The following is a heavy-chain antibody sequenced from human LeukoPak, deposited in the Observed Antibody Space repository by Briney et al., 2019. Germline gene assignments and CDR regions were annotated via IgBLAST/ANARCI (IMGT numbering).Heavy chain of an antibody. J-gene: IGHJ4*02. V-gene: IGHV3-7*01. CDR2: IKKDGSEK. D-gene: IGHD5-18*01. Sequence: SGGSLRLSCAASGFTFSNYWMTWVREAPGKGLEWVANIKKDGSEKYYVDSVKGRFTISRDKAQSALYLQMNSLRAEDTALYYCARDTRNGQVWLDWGQGTLVPVTS. CDR1: GFTFSNYW. CDR3: ARDTRNGQVWLD.